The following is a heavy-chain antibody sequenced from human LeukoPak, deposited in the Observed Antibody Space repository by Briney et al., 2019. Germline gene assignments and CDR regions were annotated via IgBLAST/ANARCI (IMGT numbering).Heavy chain of an antibody. CDR1: GFTFSSYS. CDR3: ARLNWNDLVYYFDY. CDR2: VSTSGIYI. D-gene: IGHD1-20*01. J-gene: IGHJ4*02. V-gene: IGHV3-21*06. Sequence: GGSLRLSCAASGFTFSSYSMKWVRQAPGGGLEWVSSVSTSGIYIYYADSVKGRFTISRDNAKNSLYLQMNSLIGEDPAVYYCARLNWNDLVYYFDYWGQGTLVTVSS.